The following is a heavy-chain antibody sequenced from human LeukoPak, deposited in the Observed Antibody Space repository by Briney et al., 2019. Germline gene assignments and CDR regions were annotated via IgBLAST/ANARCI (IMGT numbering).Heavy chain of an antibody. CDR3: AISDYMWGFAS. D-gene: IGHD3-16*01. CDR2: IDRISGAS. V-gene: IGHV1-2*02. Sequence: ASVTVSCKAFGVTLIGYHMHWVRQAPGRRPEWMGWIDRISGASSPAQKFQGRVTMTRDTSMSTFYMDMSGLTSDDTAIYHCAISDYMWGFASWGVGTQVTVSS. CDR1: GVTLIGYH. J-gene: IGHJ4*02.